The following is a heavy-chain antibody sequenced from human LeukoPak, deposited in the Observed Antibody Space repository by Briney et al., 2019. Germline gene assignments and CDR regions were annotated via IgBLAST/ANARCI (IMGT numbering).Heavy chain of an antibody. CDR2: INSDGSIT. Sequence: PGRSLRLSCAASGLTYRNYWMHWVRQAPGKGLVWVSRINSDGSITNYADSVKGRFTISRDNGKNTLFLEMNTLRAEDTAVYYCVRTVGSQEYWGQGALVTVSS. CDR3: VRTVGSQEY. V-gene: IGHV3-74*01. CDR1: GLTYRNYW. D-gene: IGHD4-23*01. J-gene: IGHJ4*02.